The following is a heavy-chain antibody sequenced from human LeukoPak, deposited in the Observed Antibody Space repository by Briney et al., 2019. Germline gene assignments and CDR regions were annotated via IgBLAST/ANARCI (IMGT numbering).Heavy chain of an antibody. Sequence: PGGSLRLSCAASGFTFSSYGMSWVRQAPGKGLEWVSAISNNGGYTYYADSVQGRFTISRDNSKSTLCLQMNSLRAEDTAVYYCAKQLGYCSDGSCYFPYWGXGTLVTVSS. CDR1: GFTFSSYG. D-gene: IGHD2-15*01. V-gene: IGHV3-23*01. CDR3: AKQLGYCSDGSCYFPY. J-gene: IGHJ4*02. CDR2: ISNNGGYT.